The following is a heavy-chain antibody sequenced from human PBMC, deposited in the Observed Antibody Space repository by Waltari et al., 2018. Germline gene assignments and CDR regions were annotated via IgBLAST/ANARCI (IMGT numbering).Heavy chain of an antibody. D-gene: IGHD6-6*01. CDR2: IRSKANSYAT. Sequence: EVQLVESGGGLVQPGGSLKLSCAASGFTFSGSAMHWVRQASGKGLEWVGRIRSKANSYATAYAASVKGRFTISRDDSKNTAYLQMNSLKTEDTAVYYCTRPPTEYSSSPWGQGTLVTVSS. CDR1: GFTFSGSA. J-gene: IGHJ4*02. V-gene: IGHV3-73*01. CDR3: TRPPTEYSSSP.